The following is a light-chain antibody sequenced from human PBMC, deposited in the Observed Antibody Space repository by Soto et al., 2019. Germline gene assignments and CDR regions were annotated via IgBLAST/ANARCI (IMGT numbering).Light chain of an antibody. CDR2: GAS. CDR3: QQYNNWPPWT. V-gene: IGKV3D-15*01. Sequence: SCRSSQNVSSNLLVWYQQHPGQAPRLLIYGASSRATGIPARFSGSESGTDFTLTISSLQSEDFAVYYCQQYNNWPPWTFGQGTKVDIK. J-gene: IGKJ1*01. CDR1: QNVSSN.